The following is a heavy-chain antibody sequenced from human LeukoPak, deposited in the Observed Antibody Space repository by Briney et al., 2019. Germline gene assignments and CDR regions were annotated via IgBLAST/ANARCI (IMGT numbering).Heavy chain of an antibody. D-gene: IGHD6-13*01. J-gene: IGHJ3*02. Sequence: GGSLRLSCAASGVTFSSYAMSWVRQAPGKGLEWVSAISGSGGSTYYADSVKGRFTISRDNSKNTLYLQMNSLRAEDTAVYYCAREGIAAAGTGDAFDIWGQGTMVTVSS. CDR1: GVTFSSYA. V-gene: IGHV3-23*01. CDR3: AREGIAAAGTGDAFDI. CDR2: ISGSGGST.